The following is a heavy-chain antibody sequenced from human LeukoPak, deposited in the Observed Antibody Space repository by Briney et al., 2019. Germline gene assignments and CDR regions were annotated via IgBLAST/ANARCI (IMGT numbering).Heavy chain of an antibody. Sequence: SETLSLTCTVSGGSLSRFYWAWIRQPAGRALEWIGRIHSGGTTNYNPSLESRLTFSLDTSQNQFSLKLNSATAADTAVYYCARDSPDGYTSGHYYYYLDVWGKGTTVTVSS. D-gene: IGHD5-18*01. CDR1: GGSLSRFY. CDR2: IHSGGTT. V-gene: IGHV4-4*07. CDR3: ARDSPDGYTSGHYYYYLDV. J-gene: IGHJ6*03.